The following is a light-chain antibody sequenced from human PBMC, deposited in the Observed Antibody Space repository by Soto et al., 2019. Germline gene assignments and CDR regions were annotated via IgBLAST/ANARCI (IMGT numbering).Light chain of an antibody. J-gene: IGKJ3*01. CDR2: AAS. V-gene: IGKV1-39*01. Sequence: DIQMTQSPSTLSASVGDRVTITCRASQSISSWLAWYQQKPGKAPKLLIYAASSLQSGVPSRFSGSGSGTDFTLTIISLQPEDFATYYCQQSYSTPPLLTFGPGTKVDIK. CDR3: QQSYSTPPLLT. CDR1: QSISSW.